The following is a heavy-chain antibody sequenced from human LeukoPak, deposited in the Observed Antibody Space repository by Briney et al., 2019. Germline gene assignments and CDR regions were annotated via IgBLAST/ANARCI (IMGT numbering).Heavy chain of an antibody. V-gene: IGHV3-7*01. Sequence: GGSLRLSCAASGFIFSSYWMSWVRQTPEKGLEWVANIKPDGTEKYYVESVKGRFTISRDNAKNTLYLQMNSLRAEDTAVYYCARGGLWSGYPSDYWGQGTLVTVSS. J-gene: IGHJ4*02. CDR3: ARGGLWSGYPSDY. CDR2: IKPDGTEK. D-gene: IGHD3-3*01. CDR1: GFIFSSYW.